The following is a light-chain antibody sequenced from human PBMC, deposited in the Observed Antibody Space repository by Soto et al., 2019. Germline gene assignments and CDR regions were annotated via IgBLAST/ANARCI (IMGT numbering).Light chain of an antibody. Sequence: EIVLTQSPGTLSLSPGERATLSCRASQSVGSSYLAWYQQKPGQAPRLVIHGSSSRATGIPDRFSGSGSGTDFPLTISRLEPEDFAVYFCQQFGSSPPMWTFGQGTKVEIK. CDR3: QQFGSSPPMWT. V-gene: IGKV3-20*01. J-gene: IGKJ1*01. CDR1: QSVGSSY. CDR2: GSS.